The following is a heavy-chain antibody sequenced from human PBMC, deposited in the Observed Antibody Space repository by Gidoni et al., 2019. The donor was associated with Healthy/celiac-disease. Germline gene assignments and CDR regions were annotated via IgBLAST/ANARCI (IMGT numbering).Heavy chain of an antibody. Sequence: EVQLVESGGGLVKPGGPLRLSCAASGSTFSNAWMSWVSQAPGKGLEWVGRIKSKTDGGTTDYAAPVKGRFTISRDDSKNTLYLQMNSLKTEDTAVYYCTTDGTTVTSFDYWGQGTLVTVSS. J-gene: IGHJ4*02. CDR3: TTDGTTVTSFDY. D-gene: IGHD4-17*01. CDR1: GSTFSNAW. CDR2: IKSKTDGGTT. V-gene: IGHV3-15*01.